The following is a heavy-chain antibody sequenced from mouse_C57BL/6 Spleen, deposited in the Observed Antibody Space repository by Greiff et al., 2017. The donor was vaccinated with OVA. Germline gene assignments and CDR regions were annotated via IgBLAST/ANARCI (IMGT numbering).Heavy chain of an antibody. CDR1: GFTFSSYA. Sequence: EVMLVESGGGLVKPGGSLKLSCAASGFTFSSYAMSWVRQTPEKRLEWVATISDGGSYTYYPDNVKGRFTISRDNAKNNLYLQMSHLKDEDTAMYYCARANWDLYCDVWGTGTTVTVSS. J-gene: IGHJ1*03. CDR2: ISDGGSYT. CDR3: ARANWDLYCDV. D-gene: IGHD4-1*01. V-gene: IGHV5-4*03.